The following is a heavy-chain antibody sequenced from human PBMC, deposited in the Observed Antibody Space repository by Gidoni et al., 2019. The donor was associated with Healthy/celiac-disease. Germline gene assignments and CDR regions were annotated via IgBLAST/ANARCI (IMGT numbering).Heavy chain of an antibody. D-gene: IGHD5-18*01. J-gene: IGHJ6*02. V-gene: IGHV3-15*01. CDR2: IKSKTDGGTT. CDR3: TTDLGDGYNALSYGYYGMDV. Sequence: EVQLVESGGGLVKPGGSLRLSCAASGFTFSNAWMSWVRQAPGKGLEWVGRIKSKTDGGTTDYAAPVKGRFTISRDDSKNTLYLQMNSLKTEDTAVYYCTTDLGDGYNALSYGYYGMDVWGQGTTVTVSS. CDR1: GFTFSNAW.